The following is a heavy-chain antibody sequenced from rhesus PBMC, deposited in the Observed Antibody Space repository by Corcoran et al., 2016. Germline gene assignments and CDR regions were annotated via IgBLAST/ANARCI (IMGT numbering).Heavy chain of an antibody. CDR1: GGSISSNY. J-gene: IGHJ5-1*01. CDR2: IYGSGGSA. V-gene: IGHV4-160*01. D-gene: IGHD3-16*01. CDR3: ARDGSSGSYLFDV. Sequence: QVQLQESGPGLVKPSETRSLPCAVSGGSISSNYWSWTRQAPGKGLEWIGRIYGSGGSADYNPPLQSRVTISTDTSKNQFSLKLSSVTAADTAVYYCARDGSSGSYLFDVWGPGVLVTVSS.